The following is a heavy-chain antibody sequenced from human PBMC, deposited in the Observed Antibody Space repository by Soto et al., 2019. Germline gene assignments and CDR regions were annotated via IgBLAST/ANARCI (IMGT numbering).Heavy chain of an antibody. D-gene: IGHD4-4*01. Sequence: GGSLRLSCAASGFTFSSYDMHWVRQATGKGLEWVSAIGTAGDTYYPGSVKGRFTISRENAKNSLYLQMNSLRAEDTAVYYCARGPLYSNYAEYNWFDPWGQGTLVTVSS. V-gene: IGHV3-13*01. CDR3: ARGPLYSNYAEYNWFDP. J-gene: IGHJ5*02. CDR2: IGTAGDT. CDR1: GFTFSSYD.